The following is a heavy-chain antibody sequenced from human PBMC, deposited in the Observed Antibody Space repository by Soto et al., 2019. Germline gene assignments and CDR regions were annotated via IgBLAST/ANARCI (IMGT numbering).Heavy chain of an antibody. Sequence: QVQLVQSAAEVKKPGASVKVSCKASGYTFTSFGISWVRQAPGQGLEWMGWISAYNGYTHYAQKLQGRVTMTTDTSTSTAYMELRSLRSDDTAVYYCAREEGTIIRGVRNDFWGQGTLVTVSS. CDR2: ISAYNGYT. CDR3: AREEGTIIRGVRNDF. J-gene: IGHJ4*02. D-gene: IGHD3-10*01. V-gene: IGHV1-18*04. CDR1: GYTFTSFG.